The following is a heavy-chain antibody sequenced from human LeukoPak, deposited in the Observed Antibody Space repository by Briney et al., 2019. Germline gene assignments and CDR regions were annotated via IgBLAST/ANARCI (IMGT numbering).Heavy chain of an antibody. CDR2: INTNTGNP. CDR3: ARELRIVVVPAAASYYYYGMDV. CDR1: GYTFTSYA. J-gene: IGHJ6*02. D-gene: IGHD2-2*01. V-gene: IGHV7-4-1*02. Sequence: ASVKVSCKASGYTFTSYAMNWVRQAPGQGLEWMGWINTNTGNPTYAQGFTGRFVFSLDTSVSTAYLQISSLKAEDTAVYYCARELRIVVVPAAASYYYYGMDVWGQGTTVTVSS.